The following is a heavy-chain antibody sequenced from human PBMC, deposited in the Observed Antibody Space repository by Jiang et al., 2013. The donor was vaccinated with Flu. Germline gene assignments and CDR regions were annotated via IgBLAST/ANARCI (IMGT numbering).Heavy chain of an antibody. CDR2: IYYSGST. CDR3: ARLYSSSWYNRPDY. V-gene: IGHV4-39*01. Sequence: LLKPSETLSLTCTVSGGSISSSSYYWGWIRQPPGKGLEWIGSIYYSGSTYYNPSLKSRVTISVDTSKNQFSLKLSSVTAADTAVYYCARLYSSSWYNRPDYWGQGTLVTVSS. D-gene: IGHD6-13*01. CDR1: GGSISSSSYY. J-gene: IGHJ4*02.